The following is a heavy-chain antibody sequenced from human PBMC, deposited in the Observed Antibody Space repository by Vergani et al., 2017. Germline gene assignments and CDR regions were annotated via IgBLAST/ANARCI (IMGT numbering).Heavy chain of an antibody. Sequence: QVQLQESGPGLVKPSETLSLTCTVSGGSISSYYWSWIRQPPGKGLEWIGYIYYSGSTNYNPSLKSRVTISVDTSKNQFSLKLSSVTAADTAVYYCARVANSNYYYYYMDVWGKGTTVTVSS. D-gene: IGHD4-11*01. CDR1: GGSISSYY. CDR3: ARVANSNYYYYYMDV. J-gene: IGHJ6*03. CDR2: IYYSGST. V-gene: IGHV4-59*12.